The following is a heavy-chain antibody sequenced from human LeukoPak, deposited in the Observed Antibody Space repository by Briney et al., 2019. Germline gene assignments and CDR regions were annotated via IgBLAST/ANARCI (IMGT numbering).Heavy chain of an antibody. CDR2: ISAYNGNT. Sequence: ASVKVSCKASGYTFTSYGISWVRQAPGQGLEWMGWISAYNGNTNYAQKLQGRVTMTTDTSTSTAYMELSSLRSEDTAVYYCATDLPVTTDYYYYYGMDVWGQGTTVTVSS. CDR1: GYTFTSYG. CDR3: ATDLPVTTDYYYYYGMDV. J-gene: IGHJ6*02. V-gene: IGHV1-18*01. D-gene: IGHD4-17*01.